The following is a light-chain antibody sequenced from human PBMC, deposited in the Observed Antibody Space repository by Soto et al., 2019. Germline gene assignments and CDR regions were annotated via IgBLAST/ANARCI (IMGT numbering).Light chain of an antibody. J-gene: IGKJ1*01. Sequence: EIVMAQSPVTLSVSPGEGATLSCRASQSVRSNLAWYQQKPGQAPRLLMYGASTSATGMPARFSGSGSGTEFTLTISSLQSEDFAVYYCQHYNNWPRTFGQGTKVDIK. CDR2: GAS. V-gene: IGKV3-15*01. CDR3: QHYNNWPRT. CDR1: QSVRSN.